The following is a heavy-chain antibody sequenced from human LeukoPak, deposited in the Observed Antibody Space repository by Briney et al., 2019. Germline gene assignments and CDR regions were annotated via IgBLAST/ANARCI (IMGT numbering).Heavy chain of an antibody. CDR1: GGTFSSYA. V-gene: IGHV1-3*01. D-gene: IGHD6-19*01. CDR2: INAGNGDI. Sequence: ASVKVSCKASGGTFSSYAISWVRQAPGQGLEWMGWINAGNGDIKYSQKFQGRVTITRDTSASTAYMELSSLRSEDTAVYYCATRPGIAVAGFDYWGQGTLVTVSS. J-gene: IGHJ4*02. CDR3: ATRPGIAVAGFDY.